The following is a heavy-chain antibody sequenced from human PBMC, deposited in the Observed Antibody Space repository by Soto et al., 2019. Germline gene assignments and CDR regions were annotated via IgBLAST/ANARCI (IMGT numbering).Heavy chain of an antibody. V-gene: IGHV3-7*01. Sequence: GGSLRLSCAASGFTFSSYWMSWVRQAPGKGLEWVANIKQDGSEKYYVDSVKGRFTISRDNAKNSLYLQMNSLRAEDTAVYYCARGHRYYYDSSGYAFDIWGQGTMVTVSS. CDR2: IKQDGSEK. J-gene: IGHJ3*02. D-gene: IGHD3-22*01. CDR3: ARGHRYYYDSSGYAFDI. CDR1: GFTFSSYW.